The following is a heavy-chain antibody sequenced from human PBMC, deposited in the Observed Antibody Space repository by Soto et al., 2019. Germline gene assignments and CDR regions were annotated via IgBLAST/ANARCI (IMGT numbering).Heavy chain of an antibody. CDR2: IWYDGSNK. D-gene: IGHD5-12*01. V-gene: IGHV3-33*01. CDR3: ARDKSVAYYFDY. J-gene: IGHJ4*02. Sequence: GGSLRLSCAASGFTFSSYGMHWVRQAPGKGLEWVAVIWYDGSNKYYADSVKGRFTISRGNSKNTLYLQMNSLRAEDTAVYYCARDKSVAYYFDYWGQGTLVTVSS. CDR1: GFTFSSYG.